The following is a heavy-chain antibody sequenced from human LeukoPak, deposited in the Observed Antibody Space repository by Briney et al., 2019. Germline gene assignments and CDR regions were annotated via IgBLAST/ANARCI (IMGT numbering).Heavy chain of an antibody. CDR3: ARQGFVGNWFDP. V-gene: IGHV1-69*04. CDR2: IIPILGIA. Sequence: SVKVSCKASGGTFSSYAISWVRQAPGQGLEWMGRIIPILGIANYAQKFQGRVTITADKSTSTAYVELSSLRSEDTAVYYWARQGFVGNWFDPWGQGTLVTVSS. J-gene: IGHJ5*02. CDR1: GGTFSSYA. D-gene: IGHD3-16*01.